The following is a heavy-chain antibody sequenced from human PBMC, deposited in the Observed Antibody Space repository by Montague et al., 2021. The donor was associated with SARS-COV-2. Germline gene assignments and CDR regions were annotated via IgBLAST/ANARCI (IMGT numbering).Heavy chain of an antibody. V-gene: IGHV3-53*04. J-gene: IGHJ4*02. Sequence: SLRLSCAASGFTVSSNYMSWVRQAPGKGLEWVSVIYSGGSTYYADSVKGRLTISRHNSKNTLYLQMNSLRAEDTAVYYCAGSNWSSGSYYQLDYWGQGTLVTVSS. CDR1: GFTVSSNY. CDR2: IYSGGST. CDR3: AGSNWSSGSYYQLDY. D-gene: IGHD3-10*01.